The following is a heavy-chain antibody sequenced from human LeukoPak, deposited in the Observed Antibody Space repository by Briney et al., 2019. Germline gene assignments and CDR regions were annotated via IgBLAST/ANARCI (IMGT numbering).Heavy chain of an antibody. CDR3: ARGTYYDY. CDR2: FDPEDGET. Sequence: ASVKVSCKVSGYTLTELSMHWVRQAPGKGLEWMGGFDPEDGETIYAQKFQGRVTMTTDTSTNTAYMELRSLRSDDTAVYYCARGTYYDYWGQGTLVTVSS. V-gene: IGHV1-24*01. CDR1: GYTLTELS. D-gene: IGHD3-10*01. J-gene: IGHJ4*02.